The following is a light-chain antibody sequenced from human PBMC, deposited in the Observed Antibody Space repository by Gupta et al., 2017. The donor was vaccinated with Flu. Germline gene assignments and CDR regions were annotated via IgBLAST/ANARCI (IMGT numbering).Light chain of an antibody. Sequence: NFLLTQPHSVSESPGKTITISCTRSSGSIANNYVQWYQQRPGSAPTTVIYEDRKTPSGVPDRFSGSIDSSSNSASLTISGLRTEDEADYYCQCFDSNNHLWVFGGGTRLSVL. CDR2: EDR. CDR3: QCFDSNNHLWV. CDR1: SGSIANNY. V-gene: IGLV6-57*03. J-gene: IGLJ3*02.